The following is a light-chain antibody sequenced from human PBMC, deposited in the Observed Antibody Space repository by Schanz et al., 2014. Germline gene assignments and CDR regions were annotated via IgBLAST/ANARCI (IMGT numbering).Light chain of an antibody. CDR1: SSDVGGYNQ. CDR2: EVS. CDR3: AAWDDSLTARV. J-gene: IGLJ3*02. Sequence: QCALTQPPSASGSPGQSVTISCTGTSSDVGGYNQVSWYQQHPGKAPKLMIYEVSKRPSGVPDRFSGSKSGNTASLAISGLQSEDEADYYCAAWDDSLTARVFGGGTKLTVL. V-gene: IGLV2-8*01.